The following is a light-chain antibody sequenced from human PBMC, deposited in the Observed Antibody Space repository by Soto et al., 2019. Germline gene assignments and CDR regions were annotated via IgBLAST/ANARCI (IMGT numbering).Light chain of an antibody. CDR2: GAS. Sequence: EIVMTQSPATLSVSPGERATLSCRASQGIGSTLAWYQQKPGQTPRLLIYGASTRATGVPARFSGSGSGTEFTLTINSLQSEDSAVYHCQQYGSSPLITFGQGTRLEIK. V-gene: IGKV3-15*01. J-gene: IGKJ5*01. CDR1: QGIGST. CDR3: QQYGSSPLIT.